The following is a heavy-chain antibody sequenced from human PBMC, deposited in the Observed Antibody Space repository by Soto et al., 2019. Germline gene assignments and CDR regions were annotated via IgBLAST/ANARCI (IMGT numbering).Heavy chain of an antibody. Sequence: SVSNAWMNWVRQAPGKGLEWVGRIKSKTDGGTTDYAVPVKGRFTISRDDSKNTLYLQMNSLKTEDTAVYYCTTTPYWYFDLWGRGTLVTVSS. V-gene: IGHV3-15*07. CDR2: IKSKTDGGTT. CDR3: TTTPYWYFDL. CDR1: SVSNAW. J-gene: IGHJ2*01.